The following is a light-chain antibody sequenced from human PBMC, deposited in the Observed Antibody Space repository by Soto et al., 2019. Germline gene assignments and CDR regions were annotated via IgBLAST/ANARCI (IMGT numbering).Light chain of an antibody. Sequence: EIVMTQSPATLSVSPGERATLSCRASQSVSSNLAWYQQKPGQAPRLLIYDASNRATGIPARFSGSGSGTDCTLTIVGLEPEDFAIYYCQQRASWPPFTFGQGTKLEV. J-gene: IGKJ2*01. V-gene: IGKV3-11*01. CDR3: QQRASWPPFT. CDR2: DAS. CDR1: QSVSSN.